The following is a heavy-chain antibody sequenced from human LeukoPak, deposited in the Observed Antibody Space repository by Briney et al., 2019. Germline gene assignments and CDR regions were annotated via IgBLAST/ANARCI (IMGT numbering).Heavy chain of an antibody. CDR1: GFTFSSYA. J-gene: IGHJ4*02. Sequence: GGSLRLSCAASGFTFSSYAMHWVRQAPGKGLEWVSDISRGGSTIYYADSVKGRFTISRDNAKNSLYLQMNSLRAEDTTVYFCARLGSYHDFWGQGALVTVSS. CDR3: ARLGSYHDF. D-gene: IGHD1-26*01. V-gene: IGHV3-48*03. CDR2: ISRGGSTI.